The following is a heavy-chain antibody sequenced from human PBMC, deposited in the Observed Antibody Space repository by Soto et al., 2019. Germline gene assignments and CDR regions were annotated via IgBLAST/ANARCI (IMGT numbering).Heavy chain of an antibody. V-gene: IGHV5-10-1*01. CDR3: ATQGGMDG. J-gene: IGHJ6*02. CDR1: RKRFTSCF. CDR2: IDPSDSNT. Sequence: KIPSQVCRKRFTSCFISWVRQMPGKGLEWMGRIDPSDSNTNYSPSFQGHVTISADKSISTAYLQWSSLKAADTAIYSCATQGGMDGWGHGTTVTVSS.